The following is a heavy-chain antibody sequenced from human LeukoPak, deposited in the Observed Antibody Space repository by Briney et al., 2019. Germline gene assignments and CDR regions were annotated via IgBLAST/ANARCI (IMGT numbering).Heavy chain of an antibody. CDR3: AKANYGDYVNYYYMDV. CDR2: ISGSGGST. J-gene: IGHJ6*03. V-gene: IGHV3-23*01. Sequence: GGSLRLPCAASGFTFSSYAMSWVRQAPGKGLKWVSAISGSGGSTYYADSVKGRFTISRDNSKNTLYLQMNSLRAEDTAVYYCAKANYGDYVNYYYMDVWGKGTTVTVSS. CDR1: GFTFSSYA. D-gene: IGHD4-17*01.